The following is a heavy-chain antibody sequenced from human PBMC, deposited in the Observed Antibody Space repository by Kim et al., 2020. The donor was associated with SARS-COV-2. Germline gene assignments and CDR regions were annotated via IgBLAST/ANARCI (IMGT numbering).Heavy chain of an antibody. CDR1: GGSIGNYY. CDR3: ARVTTVIPFDY. D-gene: IGHD4-17*01. Sequence: SETLSLTCIVSGGSIGNYYWSWIRQPPGKGLEWIGYVSYSGSTNYNPYLKSRVTISVDTSKNQFSLKLTSVAAADTAVYYCARVTTVIPFDYWGQGTLVTVSS. CDR2: VSYSGST. J-gene: IGHJ4*02. V-gene: IGHV4-59*01.